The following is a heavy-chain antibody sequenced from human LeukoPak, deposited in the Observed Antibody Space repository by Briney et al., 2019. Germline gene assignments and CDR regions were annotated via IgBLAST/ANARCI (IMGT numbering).Heavy chain of an antibody. D-gene: IGHD2-2*01. V-gene: IGHV4-39*01. CDR3: ARQLGYCSSTSCYADKVDY. CDR2: IYYSGST. CDR1: GGSISSSSYY. Sequence: SETLSLTCTVSGGSISSSSYYWGWIRQPPGKGLEWIGSIYYSGSTYYNPSLKSRVTISVDTPKNQFSLKLSSVTAADTAVYYCARQLGYCSSTSCYADKVDYWGQGTLVAVSS. J-gene: IGHJ4*02.